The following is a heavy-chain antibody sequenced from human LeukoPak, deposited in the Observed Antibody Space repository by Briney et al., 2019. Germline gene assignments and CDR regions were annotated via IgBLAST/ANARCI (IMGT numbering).Heavy chain of an antibody. CDR1: GYSISSGYY. V-gene: IGHV4-38-2*02. J-gene: IGHJ5*02. CDR2: IYHSGST. D-gene: IGHD3-9*01. CDR3: GRALTGYYEVNWFDP. Sequence: SETLSLTCSVSGYSISSGYYWGWIRQPPGKGLEWIGSIYHSGSTYYNPSLKSRVTISVDTSKNQFSLKLSSVTAADTAVCYCGRALTGYYEVNWFDPWGQGTLVTVSS.